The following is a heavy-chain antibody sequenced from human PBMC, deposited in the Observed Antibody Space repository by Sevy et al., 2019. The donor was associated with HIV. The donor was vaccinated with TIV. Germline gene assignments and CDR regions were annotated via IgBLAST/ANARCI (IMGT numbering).Heavy chain of an antibody. D-gene: IGHD2-2*02. Sequence: SKTLSLTCTVSGGSISSGGYYWNWIRQHPGKGLEWIGYIYYSGSTYYNPSLKSRVTISVDTSKNQFSLKLSSVTAADTAVYHCARDSGCSSTSCYSGYYYGMDVWGQGTTVTVSS. J-gene: IGHJ6*02. CDR2: IYYSGST. V-gene: IGHV4-31*03. CDR1: GGSISSGGYY. CDR3: ARDSGCSSTSCYSGYYYGMDV.